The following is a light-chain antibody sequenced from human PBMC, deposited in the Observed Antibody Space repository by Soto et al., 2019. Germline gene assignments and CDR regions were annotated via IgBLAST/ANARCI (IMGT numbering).Light chain of an antibody. Sequence: DIQMTQSPSTLSASVGDRVTITCRASQSISNSLAWYQQKPGKAPNLLIYKASSLESGVPSRFSGSGSGTEFTLTLSSLQPDDVATYYCRQYVDYPVTFGGGTKVEMK. CDR3: RQYVDYPVT. CDR2: KAS. J-gene: IGKJ4*01. V-gene: IGKV1-5*03. CDR1: QSISNS.